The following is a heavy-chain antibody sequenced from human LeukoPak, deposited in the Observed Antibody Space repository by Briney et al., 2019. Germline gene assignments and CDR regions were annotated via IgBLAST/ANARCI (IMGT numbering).Heavy chain of an antibody. J-gene: IGHJ4*02. CDR1: GFTFSSYG. Sequence: GGSLGLSCAASGFTFSSYGMHWVRQAPGKGLEWVAFIRYDGSNKYYADSVKGRFTISRDNSKNTLYLQMNSLRAEDTAVYYCARGGKYSYGFPYYFDYWGQGTLVTVSS. CDR3: ARGGKYSYGFPYYFDY. D-gene: IGHD5-18*01. CDR2: IRYDGSNK. V-gene: IGHV3-30*02.